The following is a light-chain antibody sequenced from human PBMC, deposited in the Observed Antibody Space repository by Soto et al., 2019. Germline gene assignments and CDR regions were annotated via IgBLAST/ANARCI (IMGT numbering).Light chain of an antibody. Sequence: DIQMIQSPSTLSASVGDRVTITCRASQWIHDWLAWYQQKPGKAPKLLIYGAVNLQRGVPSRFSGNGSGTEFTLTISSLQPHDFATYSCQHYNYNFGGGTKV. CDR1: QWIHDW. CDR2: GAV. J-gene: IGKJ4*01. CDR3: QHYNYN. V-gene: IGKV1-5*03.